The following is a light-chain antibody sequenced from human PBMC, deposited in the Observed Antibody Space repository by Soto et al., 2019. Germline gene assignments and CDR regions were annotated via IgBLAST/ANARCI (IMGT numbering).Light chain of an antibody. CDR1: SSDVGDYNY. Sequence: QSVLTQPASVSGSPGQSITISCTGTSSDVGDYNYVSWYQQHPGKAPKLVIFDVSDRPSGVSNRFSGSKSGNTASLTISGLQAEDEADYYCSSYTSSSTRVLGTGTKLNVL. CDR2: DVS. CDR3: SSYTSSSTRV. V-gene: IGLV2-14*01. J-gene: IGLJ1*01.